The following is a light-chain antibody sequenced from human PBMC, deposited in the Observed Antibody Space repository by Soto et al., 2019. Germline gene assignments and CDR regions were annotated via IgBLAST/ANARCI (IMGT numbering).Light chain of an antibody. CDR1: QSISRW. Sequence: DIQMTQSPSTLSASVGDRVTITCRASQSISRWLARYQQKPGKAPKFLIYDASSLERGVPSRFSGSGSGTEFTLTISSLQPDDFAIYYCQQYNTYPWTFGPGTKVDIK. CDR3: QQYNTYPWT. V-gene: IGKV1-5*01. CDR2: DAS. J-gene: IGKJ1*01.